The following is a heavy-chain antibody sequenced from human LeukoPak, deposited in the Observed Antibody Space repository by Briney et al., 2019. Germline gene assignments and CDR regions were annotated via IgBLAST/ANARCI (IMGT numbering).Heavy chain of an antibody. V-gene: IGHV3-30*02. Sequence: PGGSLRLSCAASGFSFSTADMHWVRQAPGKGLEWVAFLRSGGNDKYYAGSVKGRFTISRDYSKNTLFLQMNSLRAEDTAVYYCAKDLFGSGGYEYWGQGTLVTVSS. CDR2: LRSGGNDK. CDR3: AKDLFGSGGYEY. D-gene: IGHD3-10*01. CDR1: GFSFSTAD. J-gene: IGHJ4*02.